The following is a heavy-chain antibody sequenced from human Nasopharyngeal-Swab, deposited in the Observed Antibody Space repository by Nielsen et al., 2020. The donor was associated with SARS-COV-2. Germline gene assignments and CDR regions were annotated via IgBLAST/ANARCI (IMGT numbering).Heavy chain of an antibody. V-gene: IGHV3-9*01. CDR1: GFAFDDYA. J-gene: IGHJ4*02. Sequence: ISCAASGFAFDDYAMHWVRQAPGKGLEWVSGISWNSGSIGYADSVKGRFTISRDNAKNSLYLQMNSLRAEDTALYYCAKAAGSGWYFFDYWGQGTLVTVSS. D-gene: IGHD6-19*01. CDR2: ISWNSGSI. CDR3: AKAAGSGWYFFDY.